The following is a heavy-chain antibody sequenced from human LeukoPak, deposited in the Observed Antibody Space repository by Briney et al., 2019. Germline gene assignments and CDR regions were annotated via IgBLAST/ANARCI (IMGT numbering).Heavy chain of an antibody. Sequence: ASVKLSCKASGYTFTGYYMHWVRQAPGQGLEWMGRINPNSGGTNYAQKFQGRVTMTRDTSISTAYMELSRLRSDDTAVYYCARSFSTRVDSPKNTGVVVTAFDYWGQGTLVTVSS. CDR1: GYTFTGYY. V-gene: IGHV1-2*06. J-gene: IGHJ4*02. CDR3: ARSFSTRVDSPKNTGVVVTAFDY. CDR2: INPNSGGT. D-gene: IGHD2-21*02.